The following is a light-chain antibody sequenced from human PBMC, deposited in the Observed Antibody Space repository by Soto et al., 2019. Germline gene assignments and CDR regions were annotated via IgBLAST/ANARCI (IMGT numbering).Light chain of an antibody. V-gene: IGKV3-15*01. CDR3: QQKNTWPIT. CDR2: GAS. Sequence: EVVMTQSPATISVSPGEGATLSCRASQGIGTLLAWYQKRPGQAPSLLIYGASSMATCLAARFIGSGSGTEFTLTISCLQSEGFAVYYCQQKNTWPITYGGGTNVE. J-gene: IGKJ4*01. CDR1: QGIGTL.